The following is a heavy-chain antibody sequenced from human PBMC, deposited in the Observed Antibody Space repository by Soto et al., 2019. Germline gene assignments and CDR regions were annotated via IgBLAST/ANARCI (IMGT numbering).Heavy chain of an antibody. CDR2: IWYDGTNK. V-gene: IGHV3-33*01. CDR3: ARGGSEGHYYYYNDLDV. D-gene: IGHD2-15*01. CDR1: GFTFSSYG. J-gene: IGHJ6*02. Sequence: QVQLVESGGGVVQPGRSLRLSCAASGFTFSSYGMHWVRQAPGKGLEWVAVIWYDGTNKYYADSVKGRFTISRDNSXNXXYLQMNSLRAEDTAVYYCARGGSEGHYYYYNDLDVWGQGTTVTVSS.